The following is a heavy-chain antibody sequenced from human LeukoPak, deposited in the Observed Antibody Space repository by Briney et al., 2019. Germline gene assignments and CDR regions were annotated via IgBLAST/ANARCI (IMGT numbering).Heavy chain of an antibody. Sequence: GGSLRLSCAASGFTFSSYWMSWVRQAPGKGLEWVANIKQDGSERYYVDSVKGRCTTSRDNAKNSLYLQMNSLRVEDTAVYYGARVLADDFWAASYMDVWGKGTTVTVSS. CDR1: GFTFSSYW. V-gene: IGHV3-7*01. CDR3: ARVLADDFWAASYMDV. D-gene: IGHD3-3*01. CDR2: IKQDGSER. J-gene: IGHJ6*03.